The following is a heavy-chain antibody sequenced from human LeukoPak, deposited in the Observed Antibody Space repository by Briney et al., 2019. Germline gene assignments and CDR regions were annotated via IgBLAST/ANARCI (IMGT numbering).Heavy chain of an antibody. D-gene: IGHD3-9*01. CDR1: GGSISSGDYY. Sequence: SETLSLTCTVSGGSISSGDYYWSWIRQPPGKGLEWIGYIYYSGSTYYNPSLKSRVTISVDTSKNQFSLKLSSVTAADTAVYYCARVRPYYDIPTGPLHAFDIWGQGTMVTVSS. CDR3: ARVRPYYDIPTGPLHAFDI. CDR2: IYYSGST. V-gene: IGHV4-30-4*08. J-gene: IGHJ3*02.